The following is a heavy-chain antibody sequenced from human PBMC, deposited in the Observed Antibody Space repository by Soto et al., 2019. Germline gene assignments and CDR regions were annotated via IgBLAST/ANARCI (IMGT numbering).Heavy chain of an antibody. CDR1: GGSISSYY. J-gene: IGHJ4*02. D-gene: IGHD5-12*01. Sequence: SETLSLTCTVSGGSISSYYWSWIRQPPGKGLEWIGYIYYSGSTNYNPSLKSRVTISVDTSKNQFSLKLSSVTAADTAVYYCARRYGGHFDYWGRRTLVTVS. CDR2: IYYSGST. V-gene: IGHV4-59*01. CDR3: ARRYGGHFDY.